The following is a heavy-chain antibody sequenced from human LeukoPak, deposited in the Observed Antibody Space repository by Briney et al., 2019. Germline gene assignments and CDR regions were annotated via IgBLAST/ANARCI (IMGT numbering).Heavy chain of an antibody. V-gene: IGHV4-34*01. CDR3: ARTGDGDYYYYMDV. CDR1: GGSFSGYY. Sequence: PSETLSLTCAVYGGSFSGYYWSWIRQPPGEGLEWIGEINHSGSTNYNPSLKSRVTISVDTSKNQFSLKLSSVTAADTAVYYCARTGDGDYYYYMDVWGKGTTVTISS. CDR2: INHSGST. D-gene: IGHD3-16*01. J-gene: IGHJ6*03.